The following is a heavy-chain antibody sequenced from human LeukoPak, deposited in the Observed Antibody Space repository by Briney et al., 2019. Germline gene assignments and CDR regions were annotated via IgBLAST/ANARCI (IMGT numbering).Heavy chain of an antibody. V-gene: IGHV3-74*01. J-gene: IGHJ6*02. CDR2: INSDGSST. CDR3: ARSYGMDV. Sequence: GGSLRLSCAASGFAFSTYWMHWVRQAPGKGPVWVSRINSDGSSTIYADSVKGRFTISRDNAKSTLYLQMNSLRAEDTAVYYCARSYGMDVWGQGTTVTVSS. CDR1: GFAFSTYW.